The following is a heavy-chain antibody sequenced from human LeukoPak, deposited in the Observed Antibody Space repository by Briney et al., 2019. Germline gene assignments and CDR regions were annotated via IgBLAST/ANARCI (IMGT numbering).Heavy chain of an antibody. CDR3: ASITYDYYDSSGNIYFDY. CDR2: IYYSGST. J-gene: IGHJ4*02. Sequence: SETLSLTCTVSGGSISSYYWSWIRQPPGKGLEWIGYIYYSGSTNYNPSLKSRVTISVDTSKNQFSLKLSSVTAADTAVYYCASITYDYYDSSGNIYFDYWGQGTLVTVSS. CDR1: GGSISSYY. V-gene: IGHV4-59*01. D-gene: IGHD3-22*01.